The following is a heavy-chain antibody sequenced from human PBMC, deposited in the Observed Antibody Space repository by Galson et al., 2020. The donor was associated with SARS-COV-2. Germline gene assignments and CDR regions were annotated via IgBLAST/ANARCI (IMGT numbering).Heavy chain of an antibody. Sequence: SETLSLTCTVSGGSIRSSNYYWGWIRQPTGKGLEWIGSVLNSGTTHYSPSLQSRVTISVDTSKNQFSLNLNSVTSADTAMYYCARDATSSGWYNCCDPWGQGTLVTVSS. CDR1: GGSIRSSNYY. CDR3: ARDATSSGWYNCCDP. J-gene: IGHJ5*02. CDR2: VLNSGTT. V-gene: IGHV4-39*07. D-gene: IGHD6-19*01.